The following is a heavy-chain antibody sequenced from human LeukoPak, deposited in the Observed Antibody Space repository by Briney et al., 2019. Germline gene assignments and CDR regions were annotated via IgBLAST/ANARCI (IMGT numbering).Heavy chain of an antibody. J-gene: IGHJ6*03. D-gene: IGHD3-9*01. Sequence: ASVKVSCKACGYTFTGYYMHWVRQVPGQGLEWMGRINPNSGGTNYAQKFQGRVTMTRDTSISTAYMELSRLRSDDTAVYYCARATRILRYFNWLLPKNYYYYMDVWGKGTTVTVSS. V-gene: IGHV1-2*06. CDR3: ARATRILRYFNWLLPKNYYYYMDV. CDR2: INPNSGGT. CDR1: GYTFTGYY.